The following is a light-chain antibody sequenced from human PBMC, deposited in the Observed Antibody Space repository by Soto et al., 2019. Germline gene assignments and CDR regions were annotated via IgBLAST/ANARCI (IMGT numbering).Light chain of an antibody. CDR1: QSVSSRY. Sequence: EIVLTQSPGTLSLSPGERATLSCRASQSVSSRYSAWYQQKPGQAPRLLIYGASSRATGIPDRFSGSGSGTDFTLTISRLEPEDLAVYYCQQNGSTPYSFGQGTKLEIK. CDR2: GAS. CDR3: QQNGSTPYS. J-gene: IGKJ2*03. V-gene: IGKV3-20*01.